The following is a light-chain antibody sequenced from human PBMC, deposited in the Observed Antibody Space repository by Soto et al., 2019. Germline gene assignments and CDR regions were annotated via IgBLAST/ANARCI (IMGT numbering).Light chain of an antibody. CDR1: QSVRSY. Sequence: IVLTQSPATLSLFPGERATLSCRASQSVRSYLSWYHQKPGQPPSILVNTASNRATGVPARFTGSGSGTDFTITIRSLEPEDFAVYYCHPRSHFGGGTKVEIK. CDR2: TAS. V-gene: IGKV3-11*01. J-gene: IGKJ4*01. CDR3: HPRSH.